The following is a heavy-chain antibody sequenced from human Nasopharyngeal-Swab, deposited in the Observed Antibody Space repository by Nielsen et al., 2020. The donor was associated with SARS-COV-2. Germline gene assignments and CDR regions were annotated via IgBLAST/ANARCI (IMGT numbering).Heavy chain of an antibody. CDR1: GGTISSYA. D-gene: IGHD3-22*01. CDR2: IIPIFGTA. Sequence: SVKVSCKASGGTISSYAISWGRQAPGQGLEGMGGIIPIFGTANYAQKFQGRVTITADESTSTAYMELSSLRSEDTAVYYCARPYYYDSSGYLVAFDIWGQGTMVTVSS. J-gene: IGHJ3*02. CDR3: ARPYYYDSSGYLVAFDI. V-gene: IGHV1-69*13.